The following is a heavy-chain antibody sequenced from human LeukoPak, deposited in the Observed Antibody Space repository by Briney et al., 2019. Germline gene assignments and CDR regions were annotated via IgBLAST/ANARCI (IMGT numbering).Heavy chain of an antibody. CDR3: ARLQLYYYDSSGYYYPYFDY. V-gene: IGHV5-51*01. D-gene: IGHD3-22*01. CDR2: IYPGDSDT. J-gene: IGHJ4*02. Sequence: GESLKISCKGSGYSFTSYWIGWVRQMPGKGLEWMGIIYPGDSDTRYSPSFQGQVTISADKSISTAYLQWSSPKASDTAMYYCARLQLYYYDSSGYYYPYFDYWGQGTLVTVSS. CDR1: GYSFTSYW.